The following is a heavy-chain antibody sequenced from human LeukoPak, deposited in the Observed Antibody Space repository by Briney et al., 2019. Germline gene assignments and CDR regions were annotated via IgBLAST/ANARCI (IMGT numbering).Heavy chain of an antibody. J-gene: IGHJ4*02. CDR1: GYTFTSYY. Sequence: ASVKVSCKAPGYTFTSYYMHRVRQAPGQGLEWMGIINPVGGSTSYAQKFQGRVTMTRDTSTSTVYMELSSLRSEDTAVYYCAKGHTVTGPGDYWGQGTLVTVSS. CDR3: AKGHTVTGPGDY. CDR2: INPVGGST. D-gene: IGHD4-17*01. V-gene: IGHV1-46*01.